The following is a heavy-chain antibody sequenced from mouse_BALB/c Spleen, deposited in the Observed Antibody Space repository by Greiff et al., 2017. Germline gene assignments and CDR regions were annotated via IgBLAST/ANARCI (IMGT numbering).Heavy chain of an antibody. Sequence: QVQLQQSGPGLVAPSQSLSITCTVSGFSLTDYGVSWIRQPPGKGLEGRGVIRGGGRTYNNSALKSRLSISKDNSKSQVFLKMNSLQTDDTAMYYCAKHPHITTAWYFDVWGAGTTVTVSS. V-gene: IGHV2-6-5*01. CDR3: AKHPHITTAWYFDV. CDR2: IRGGGRT. J-gene: IGHJ1*01. CDR1: GFSLTDYG. D-gene: IGHD1-2*01.